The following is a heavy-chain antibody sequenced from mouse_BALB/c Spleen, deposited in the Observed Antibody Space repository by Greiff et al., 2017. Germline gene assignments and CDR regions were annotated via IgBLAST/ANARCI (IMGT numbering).Heavy chain of an antibody. CDR2: IWSGGST. D-gene: IGHD2-1*01. V-gene: IGHV2-2*02. CDR3: ARNRDYYGNSLMDY. Sequence: QVQLQQSGPGLVQPSQSLSITCTVSGFSLTSYGVHWVRQSPGKGLEWLGVIWSGGSTDYNAAFISRLSISKDNSKSQVFFKMNSLQANDTAIYYCARNRDYYGNSLMDYWGQGTSVTVSS. J-gene: IGHJ4*01. CDR1: GFSLTSYG.